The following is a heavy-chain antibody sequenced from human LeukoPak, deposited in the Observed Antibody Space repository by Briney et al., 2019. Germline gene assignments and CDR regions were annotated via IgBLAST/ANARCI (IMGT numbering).Heavy chain of an antibody. Sequence: GGSLRLSCAASGFDFSGYGMHWVRQAPGKVLEWVSYIRYDGIGKHYADSVEGRFTIFRDNSKNTLTLQIDSLRAEDTAVYYCSCMGCYDLSGYYLWGQGTQVIVSS. CDR3: SCMGCYDLSGYYL. V-gene: IGHV3-30*02. CDR2: IRYDGIGK. J-gene: IGHJ4*02. CDR1: GFDFSGYG. D-gene: IGHD3-22*01.